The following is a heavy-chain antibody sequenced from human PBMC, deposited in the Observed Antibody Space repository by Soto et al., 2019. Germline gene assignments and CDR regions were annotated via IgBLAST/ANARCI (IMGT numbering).Heavy chain of an antibody. CDR2: INAGNGNT. V-gene: IGHV1-3*01. J-gene: IGHJ4*02. CDR3: ARDYYYGSGSYNYFDF. Sequence: GASVKVSFKASGYTFNKYTIHWVLQAPGQRLECMGWINAGNGNTKYSQHFQGRLTITRDTSATTAYMELSSLRSEDTAMYYCARDYYYGSGSYNYFDFWGQGSPVTVSS. CDR1: GYTFNKYT. D-gene: IGHD3-10*01.